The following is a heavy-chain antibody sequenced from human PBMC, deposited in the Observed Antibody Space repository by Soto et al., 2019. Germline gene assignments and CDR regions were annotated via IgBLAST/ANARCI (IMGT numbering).Heavy chain of an antibody. V-gene: IGHV4-34*01. CDR2: INHSGST. CDR1: GGSFSGYY. J-gene: IGHJ6*02. D-gene: IGHD2-8*01. CDR3: ARGGVCTNGVCYSVYYYYGMDV. Sequence: SETLSLTCAVYGGSFSGYYWSWIRQPPGNGLEWIGEINHSGSTNYNPSLKSRVTISVDTSKNRFSLKLSSVTAADTAVYYCARGGVCTNGVCYSVYYYYGMDVWGQGTTVTVSS.